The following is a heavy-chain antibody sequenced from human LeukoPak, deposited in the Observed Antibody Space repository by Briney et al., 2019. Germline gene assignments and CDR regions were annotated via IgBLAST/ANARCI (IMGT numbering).Heavy chain of an antibody. V-gene: IGHV3-23*01. Sequence: GGSLRLSCAASGFTFSTYAMSWVRQAPGKGLEWVSAISGSGGYTYYADSVKGRFTISRDNSKNTLYLEMNSLRAEDTAVYYCVRDLDLGGYSSFEYWGQGTLVTVSS. D-gene: IGHD4-23*01. J-gene: IGHJ4*02. CDR2: ISGSGGYT. CDR1: GFTFSTYA. CDR3: VRDLDLGGYSSFEY.